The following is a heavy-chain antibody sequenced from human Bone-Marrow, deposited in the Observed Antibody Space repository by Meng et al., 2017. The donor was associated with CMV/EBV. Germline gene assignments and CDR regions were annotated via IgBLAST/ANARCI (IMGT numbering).Heavy chain of an antibody. CDR2: IYSGGSST. CDR1: GFTFSSYA. D-gene: IGHD3-9*01. Sequence: GGSLRLSCAASGFTFSSYAMSWVRQAPGKGLEWVSVIYSGGSSTYYADSVKGRFTISRDNSKNTLYLQMNSLRAEDTAVYYCAKGIGYLVIPDYWGQGTLVTGSS. V-gene: IGHV3-23*03. CDR3: AKGIGYLVIPDY. J-gene: IGHJ4*02.